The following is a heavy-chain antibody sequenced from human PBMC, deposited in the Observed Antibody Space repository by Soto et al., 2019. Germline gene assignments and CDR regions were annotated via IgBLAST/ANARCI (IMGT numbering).Heavy chain of an antibody. J-gene: IGHJ6*03. CDR2: ISGSGGST. V-gene: IGHV3-23*01. CDR1: GFTFSSYA. CDR3: AKAPFYYYYYYMDV. Sequence: PGGSLRLACAASGFTFSSYAMSWVRHAPGKGLEWVSAISGSGGSTYYADSVKGRYTISRDNSKNTLYLQMNSLRAEDTAVYYCAKAPFYYYYYYMDVWGKGTTVTVSS.